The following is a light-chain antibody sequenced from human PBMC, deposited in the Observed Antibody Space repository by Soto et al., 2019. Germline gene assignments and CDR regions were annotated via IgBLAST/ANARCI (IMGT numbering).Light chain of an antibody. CDR3: FSHTSSRSRSTLYV. CDR2: DVS. CDR1: SSDIGGYNY. V-gene: IGLV2-14*01. J-gene: IGLJ1*01. Sequence: QSALTQPASMSGSPGQSITISCTGSSSDIGGYNYVSWYQQLPGKAPKLMIYDVSDRPSGVSNRFSGSKSGNTASLTISELQAEDEADDYCFSHTSSRSRSTLYVFGTGTKVTVL.